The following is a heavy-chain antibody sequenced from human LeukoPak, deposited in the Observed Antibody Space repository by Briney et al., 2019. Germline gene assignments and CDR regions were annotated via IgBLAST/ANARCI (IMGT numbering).Heavy chain of an antibody. CDR2: IYSGGST. CDR3: ARDSSSGWYHDY. CDR1: GFTFSSNY. D-gene: IGHD6-19*01. V-gene: IGHV3-53*01. Sequence: PGGSLSLSCAASGFTFSSNYMSWVRQAPGKGLEGVSVIYSGGSTYYADSVKGRFTISRDNSKNTLYLQMNILRAEDTAVYYCARDSSSGWYHDYWGQGTLVTVSS. J-gene: IGHJ4*02.